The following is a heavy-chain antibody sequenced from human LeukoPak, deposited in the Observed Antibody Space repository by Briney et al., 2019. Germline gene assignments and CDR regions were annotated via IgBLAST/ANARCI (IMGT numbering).Heavy chain of an antibody. J-gene: IGHJ4*02. CDR2: INHSGST. V-gene: IGHV4-34*01. CDR3: STRGD. Sequence: SETLSLTCAVYGGSFSTYYWSWARQPPGKGLEWIGEINHSGSTNYNPSLKSRVTISANTSKGQFSLKLTSVTAADTAVYYCSTRGDWGQGTLVTVSS. CDR1: GGSFSTYY.